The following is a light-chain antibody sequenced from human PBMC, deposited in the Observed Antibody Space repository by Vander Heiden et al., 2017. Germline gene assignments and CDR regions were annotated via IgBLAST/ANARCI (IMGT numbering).Light chain of an antibody. V-gene: IGKV3-15*01. CDR1: QGISNN. CDR2: GAS. Sequence: LPPATLSVSTGERATLSCRASQGISNNLAWYQQKPGQTPRLLMYGASTRATGIPDRFSGSGSGTEFTVTISSLQSEDFAVYYCQQYNNWPLTFGQGTRVEIQ. CDR3: QQYNNWPLT. J-gene: IGKJ5*01.